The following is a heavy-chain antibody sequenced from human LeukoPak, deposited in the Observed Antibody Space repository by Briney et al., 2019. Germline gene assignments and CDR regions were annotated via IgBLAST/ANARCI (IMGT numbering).Heavy chain of an antibody. Sequence: ASETLSLTCAVSGGSISSGGYSWSWIRQPPGTGLEWVGYIYHSGGTYYNPSLKSRVTISVDRSKNQFSLKLSSVTAADTAVYYCARGAPARDHFDYWGQGTLVTVSS. V-gene: IGHV4-30-2*01. CDR2: IYHSGGT. J-gene: IGHJ4*02. CDR1: GGSISSGGYS. CDR3: ARGAPARDHFDY. D-gene: IGHD2-21*02.